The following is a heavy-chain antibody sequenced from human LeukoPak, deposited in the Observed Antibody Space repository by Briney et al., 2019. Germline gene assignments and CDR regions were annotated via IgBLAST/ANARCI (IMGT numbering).Heavy chain of an antibody. J-gene: IGHJ3*02. Sequence: GGSLRLSCAASGFTFDDYGMSWVRHAPGKGLEWVSGINWNAGSTGYADSVKGRFTISRDNAKNSLYLQMNSLRVEDTALYHCARGNYGDSDPRAFDIWGQGTMVTVSS. CDR1: GFTFDDYG. D-gene: IGHD4-17*01. CDR2: INWNAGST. CDR3: ARGNYGDSDPRAFDI. V-gene: IGHV3-20*01.